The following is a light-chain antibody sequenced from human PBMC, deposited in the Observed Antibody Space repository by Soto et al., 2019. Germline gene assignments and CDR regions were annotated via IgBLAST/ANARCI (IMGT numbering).Light chain of an antibody. CDR3: QQYKSYSPLP. J-gene: IGKJ1*01. CDR1: QSISSW. CDR2: DAS. Sequence: DIQMTQSPSTLSASVGDRVTITCRASQSISSWLAWYQQKPGKAPKLLIYDASSLESGVPSMFSGSGSGTEFTLTIGSLQPDDFATYYCQQYKSYSPLPFGQGTKVDIK. V-gene: IGKV1-5*01.